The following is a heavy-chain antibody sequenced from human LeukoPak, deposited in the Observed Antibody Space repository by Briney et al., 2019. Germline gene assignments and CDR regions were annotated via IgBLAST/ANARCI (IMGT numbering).Heavy chain of an antibody. V-gene: IGHV4-34*01. Sequence: SETLSLTCAVYGGSFSGYYWSWIRQPPGKGLEWIGEINHSGSTNYNPSLKSRVTISVDTSKNQFSLKLSSVTAADTAVYYCARRALAAAGIRAFDIWGQGTMVTVSS. CDR3: ARRALAAAGIRAFDI. CDR1: GGSFSGYY. CDR2: INHSGST. D-gene: IGHD6-13*01. J-gene: IGHJ3*02.